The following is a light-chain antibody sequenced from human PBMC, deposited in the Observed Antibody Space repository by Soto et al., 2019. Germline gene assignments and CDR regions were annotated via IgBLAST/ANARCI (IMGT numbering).Light chain of an antibody. V-gene: IGLV2-14*01. J-gene: IGLJ1*01. Sequence: QSALTQPASVSGSPGQSITISCTGTSSDVGGYNYVSWYQQHPGKAPKLMIYDVSNRPSGVSNRFSGSKSGNTASLTISGLQAEDEADYYCSSYTSSCTIYVFGTGTKLTVL. CDR3: SSYTSSCTIYV. CDR1: SSDVGGYNY. CDR2: DVS.